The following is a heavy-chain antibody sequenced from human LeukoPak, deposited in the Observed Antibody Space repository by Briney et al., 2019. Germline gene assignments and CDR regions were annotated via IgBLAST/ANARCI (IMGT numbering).Heavy chain of an antibody. V-gene: IGHV4-61*02. Sequence: SETLSLTCTVSGGSISSGNYYWSWIRQPAGKGLEWIGRIYSSGSTNYNPSLKSRVTISVDTSKNQFSLKLSSVTAADTAVYYCARRHLRSDAFDIWGQGTMVTVSS. CDR3: ARRHLRSDAFDI. CDR1: GGSISSGNYY. CDR2: IYSSGST. J-gene: IGHJ3*02.